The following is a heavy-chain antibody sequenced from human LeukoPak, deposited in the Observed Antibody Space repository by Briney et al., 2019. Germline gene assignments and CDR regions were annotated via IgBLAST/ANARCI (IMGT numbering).Heavy chain of an antibody. D-gene: IGHD4-17*01. CDR3: ARTRRFSDDYETAEHFQR. CDR2: IYYSGSA. V-gene: IGHV4-30-4*01. CDR1: GASLSNDDYY. J-gene: IGHJ1*01. Sequence: PSQTLSLTCAVSGASLSNDDYYWNWIRQPPGTGLEWLGYIYYSGSATYNPSLKSRVTISVDTSKNQFSLKLSSVTAADTAVYFCARTRRFSDDYETAEHFQRWGQGTLVTVSS.